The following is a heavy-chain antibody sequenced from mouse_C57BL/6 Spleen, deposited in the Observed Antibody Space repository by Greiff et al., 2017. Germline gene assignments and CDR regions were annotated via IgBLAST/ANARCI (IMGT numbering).Heavy chain of an antibody. CDR3: ARGGLTGTNAY. Sequence: EVQLLQSGPELVKPGASVKIPCKASGYTFTDYNMDWVKQSHGKSLEWIGDINPNNGGTIYNQKFKGKDTWKVEKSSSTDYMELRSLTSEDTAVYYCARGGLTGTNAYWGQGTLVTVSA. CDR2: INPNNGGT. J-gene: IGHJ3*01. V-gene: IGHV1-18*01. D-gene: IGHD4-1*01. CDR1: GYTFTDYN.